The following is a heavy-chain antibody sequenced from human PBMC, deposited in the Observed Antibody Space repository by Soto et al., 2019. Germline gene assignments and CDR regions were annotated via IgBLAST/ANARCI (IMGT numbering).Heavy chain of an antibody. CDR2: ISHRGST. CDR1: GGSFSAHY. V-gene: IGHV4-34*01. J-gene: IGHJ4*02. Sequence: QVQLQQWGAGLLKPSETLSLTCAVSGGSFSAHYWSWIRQPPGKGLEWIGEISHRGSTNYNPSLKSRVTISVDTSQSQFSLRLTSVTAADTAVYFCARAGRLGYCTNGVCPFDFWGRGTLVTVSS. CDR3: ARAGRLGYCTNGVCPFDF. D-gene: IGHD2-8*01.